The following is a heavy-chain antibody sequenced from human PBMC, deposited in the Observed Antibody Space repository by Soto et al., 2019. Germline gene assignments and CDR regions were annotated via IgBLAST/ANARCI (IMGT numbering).Heavy chain of an antibody. D-gene: IGHD6-19*01. J-gene: IGHJ5*02. CDR3: ARTSRYSSGWSGGWFDP. Sequence: SETLSLTCTVSGGSISSYYWSWIRQPPGKGLEWIGYIYYSGSTNYNPSLKSRVTISVDTSKNQFSLKLSSVTAADTAVYYCARTSRYSSGWSGGWFDPWGQGTLVTVSS. V-gene: IGHV4-59*01. CDR2: IYYSGST. CDR1: GGSISSYY.